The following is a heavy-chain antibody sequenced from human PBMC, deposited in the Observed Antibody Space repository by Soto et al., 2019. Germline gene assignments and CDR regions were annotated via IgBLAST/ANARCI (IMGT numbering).Heavy chain of an antibody. CDR2: IWYDGSTQ. CDR3: ARGEKSSTTSGAFDI. D-gene: IGHD2-2*01. V-gene: IGHV3-33*01. CDR1: GFSFSSYG. Sequence: QVHLVESGGGVVQPGRSLRLSCAVSGFSFSSYGMHWVRRAPGKGLEWVAMIWYDGSTQYYPDSVKGRFTISRDISKNTLYLQMNGLRAEDTAVYYCARGEKSSTTSGAFDIWGQGTVVTVSS. J-gene: IGHJ3*02.